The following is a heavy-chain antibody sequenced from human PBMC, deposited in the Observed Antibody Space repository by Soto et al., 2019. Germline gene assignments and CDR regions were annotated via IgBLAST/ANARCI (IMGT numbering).Heavy chain of an antibody. CDR3: ARGDILTGLSTS. J-gene: IGHJ5*02. Sequence: SETLSLTCTVSGGSISNFYWNWIRQPPGKGLEWIGHIFYTGVTNYNPSLKSRVTISVDTSKNQFSLKLNSVTAADTAVYYCARGDILTGLSTSWGQGTLVTVSS. D-gene: IGHD3-9*01. CDR2: IFYTGVT. V-gene: IGHV4-59*12. CDR1: GGSISNFY.